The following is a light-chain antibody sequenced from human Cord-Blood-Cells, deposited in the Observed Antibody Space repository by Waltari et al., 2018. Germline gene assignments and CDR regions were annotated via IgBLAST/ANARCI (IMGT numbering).Light chain of an antibody. J-gene: IGLJ3*02. Sequence: SSELTQDPAVSVALGQTVRITCQGDSLRSYYASWYQQKPGQAPVLVIYGKNNRPSGIPDRFSGSSSGITASLTITGAQAEDEADYYCNSRDSSGNHLNWVFGGGTKLTVL. CDR2: GKN. CDR1: SLRSYY. V-gene: IGLV3-19*01. CDR3: NSRDSSGNHLNWV.